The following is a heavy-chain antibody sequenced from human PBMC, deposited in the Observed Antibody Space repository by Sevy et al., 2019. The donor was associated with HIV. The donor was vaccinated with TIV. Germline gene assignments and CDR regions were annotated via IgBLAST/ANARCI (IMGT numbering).Heavy chain of an antibody. CDR3: ARSCISTSPHNWFDP. V-gene: IGHV4-30-4*01. D-gene: IGHD2-2*01. CDR1: GGSISSGEYY. CDR2: IYYSGTT. Sequence: KQSQTLSLTCTVSGGSISSGEYYWSWMRQPPGKGLEWIGYIYYSGTTYYNPSLKSRVTISVDTSKNHFSLNLNSVTAADTAVYYCARSCISTSPHNWFDPWGQGTLVTVSS. J-gene: IGHJ5*02.